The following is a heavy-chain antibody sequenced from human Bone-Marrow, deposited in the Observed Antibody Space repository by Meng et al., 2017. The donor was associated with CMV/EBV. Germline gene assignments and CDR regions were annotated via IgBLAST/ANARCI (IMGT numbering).Heavy chain of an antibody. V-gene: IGHV4-34*01. CDR1: GGSISGYY. CDR3: ATVGLGMNWFDP. CDR2: INHSGNT. Sequence: QWLQQWWGAGLLKPSETLSLTSAVWGGSISGYYWSWIRQPPGKGLEWIAEINHSGNTNYNPSLKSRVTISVDTSKNQFSLKLSSVTAADTAVYYCATVGLGMNWFDPWGQGTLVTVSS. J-gene: IGHJ5*02.